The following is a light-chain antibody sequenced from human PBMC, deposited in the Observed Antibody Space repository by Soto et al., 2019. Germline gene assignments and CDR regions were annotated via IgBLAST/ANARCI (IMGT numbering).Light chain of an antibody. J-gene: IGKJ1*01. CDR3: QQYKRPPWT. CDR2: KAS. Sequence: DIQMTQSPPTLSASVGDRVTISCRASESITNWLAGYQHKPGKAPKLLIYKASSLESGVPSRFSGSGSGTEFTLTISSLQPDDFATYYCQQYKRPPWTFGQGTKVEIK. CDR1: ESITNW. V-gene: IGKV1-5*03.